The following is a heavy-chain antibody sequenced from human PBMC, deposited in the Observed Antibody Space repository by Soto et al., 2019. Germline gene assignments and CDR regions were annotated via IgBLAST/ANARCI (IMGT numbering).Heavy chain of an antibody. Sequence: EVQLVESGGGLVQPGRSLRLSCAASGFTFDDYVVHWVRQVPGKGLEWVSGIDWNSGAIGYADSVKGRFIISRDSAKNSLFLQMHSLRAEDTALYYCAKDIGYCSSTRCDYGMDVWGQGTTVTVSS. J-gene: IGHJ6*02. D-gene: IGHD2-2*03. CDR2: IDWNSGAI. CDR1: GFTFDDYV. CDR3: AKDIGYCSSTRCDYGMDV. V-gene: IGHV3-9*01.